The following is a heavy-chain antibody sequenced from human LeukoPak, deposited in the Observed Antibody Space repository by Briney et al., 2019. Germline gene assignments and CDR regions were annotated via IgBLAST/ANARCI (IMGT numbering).Heavy chain of an antibody. V-gene: IGHV3-23*01. CDR1: GFSFSNYA. D-gene: IGHD6-13*01. CDR2: ISRSAAT. Sequence: GGSLRLSCAASGFSFSNYAINWVRRTPGKGLEWHSGISRSAATYYADSVKGRFTISRDNSKNTLYLQMNNLRADDTALYYCARVDLSLTAAGILDYWGQGTLVTVSS. CDR3: ARVDLSLTAAGILDY. J-gene: IGHJ4*02.